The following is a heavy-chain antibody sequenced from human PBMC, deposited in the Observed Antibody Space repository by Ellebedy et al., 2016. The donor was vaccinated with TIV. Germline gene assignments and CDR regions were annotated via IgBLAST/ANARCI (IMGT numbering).Heavy chain of an antibody. CDR3: ARGVFGEFLDY. CDR1: GFTFSSYG. V-gene: IGHV3-33*01. J-gene: IGHJ4*02. CDR2: IWYDGSNK. Sequence: GGSLRLSXAASGFTFSSYGMHWVRQAPGKGLEWVAVIWYDGSNKYYADSVKGRFTISRDNSKNTLYLQMNSLRAEDTAVYYCARGVFGEFLDYWGQGTLVTVSS. D-gene: IGHD3-10*02.